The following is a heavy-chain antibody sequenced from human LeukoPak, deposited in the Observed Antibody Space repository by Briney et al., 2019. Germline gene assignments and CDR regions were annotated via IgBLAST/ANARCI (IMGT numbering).Heavy chain of an antibody. CDR2: ISGRSNNT. V-gene: IGHV3-23*01. J-gene: IGHJ4*02. D-gene: IGHD3-9*01. CDR1: GFIFSNYA. CDR3: AKWGDYDVLTGYYVSDF. Sequence: HSGGSLRLSCAASGFIFSNYAMYWVRQAPGKGLEWVSAISGRSNNTYYADSVKGRSTISRDSSKNTLYLQMNSLRADDTAVYYCAKWGDYDVLTGYYVSDFWGQGTLVTVSS.